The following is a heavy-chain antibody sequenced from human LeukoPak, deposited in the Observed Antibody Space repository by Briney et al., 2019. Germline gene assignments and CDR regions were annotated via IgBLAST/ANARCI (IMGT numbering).Heavy chain of an antibody. V-gene: IGHV1-69*13. CDR2: IIPIFGTA. CDR1: GGTFSSYA. J-gene: IGHJ5*02. Sequence: SVKVSCKASGGTFSSYAISWVRQAPGQGLEWRGGIIPIFGTANYAQKFQGRVTITADESTSTAYMELSSLRSEDTAVYYCARAGGGYQPNWFDPWGQGTLVTVSS. D-gene: IGHD3-22*01. CDR3: ARAGGGYQPNWFDP.